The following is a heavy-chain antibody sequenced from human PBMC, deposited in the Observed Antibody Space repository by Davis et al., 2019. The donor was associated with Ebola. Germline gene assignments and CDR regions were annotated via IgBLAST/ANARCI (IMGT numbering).Heavy chain of an antibody. Sequence: ASVKVSCKASGYTFTGYYMHWVRQAPGQGLEWMGWINPNSGGTNYAQKFQGRVTMTRDTSISTAYMELSRLRSDDTAVYYCARDLSMAMVRDINWFDPWGQGTLVTVSS. CDR2: INPNSGGT. CDR3: ARDLSMAMVRDINWFDP. J-gene: IGHJ5*02. CDR1: GYTFTGYY. V-gene: IGHV1-2*02. D-gene: IGHD3-10*01.